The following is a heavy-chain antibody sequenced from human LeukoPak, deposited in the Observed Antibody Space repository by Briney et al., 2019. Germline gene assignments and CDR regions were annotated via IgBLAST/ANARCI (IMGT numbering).Heavy chain of an antibody. CDR2: INHNGNVN. D-gene: IGHD3-16*01. Sequence: QPGGSLRLSCAASGFTFSSYWMNWARQAPGKGLEWVASINHNGNVNYYVDSVKGRFTISRDKAKNSLYLQMSNLRAEDTAVYFCARGGGLDVWGQGATVTVSS. CDR1: GFTFSSYW. CDR3: ARGGGLDV. J-gene: IGHJ6*02. V-gene: IGHV3-7*03.